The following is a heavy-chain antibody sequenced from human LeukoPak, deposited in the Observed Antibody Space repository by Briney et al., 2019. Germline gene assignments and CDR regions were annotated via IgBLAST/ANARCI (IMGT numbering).Heavy chain of an antibody. D-gene: IGHD2-2*01. J-gene: IGHJ5*02. V-gene: IGHV1-2*02. CDR1: GYTFTGYY. CDR3: ASSGYCSSTSCYSGFDP. Sequence: ASVKVSCKASGYTFTGYYMHWVRQAPGQGLEWMGWINPNSGGTNYARKFQGRVTMTRDTSISTAYMELSRLRSDDTAVYYCASSGYCSSTSCYSGFDPWGQGTLVTVSS. CDR2: INPNSGGT.